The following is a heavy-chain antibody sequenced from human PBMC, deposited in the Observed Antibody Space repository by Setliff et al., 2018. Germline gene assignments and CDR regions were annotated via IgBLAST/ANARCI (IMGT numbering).Heavy chain of an antibody. CDR2: IDYSGST. D-gene: IGHD6-13*01. Sequence: SETLSLTCTVSGGSISSYYWSWIRQPPGKGLEWIGYIDYSGSTNYNPSLKSRVTISLDTSKNHFSLKLDSVTAADTALYYCARDTPHDPVSSNWYRNWFDPWGQGILVTVSS. CDR3: ARDTPHDPVSSNWYRNWFDP. V-gene: IGHV4-59*12. J-gene: IGHJ5*02. CDR1: GGSISSYY.